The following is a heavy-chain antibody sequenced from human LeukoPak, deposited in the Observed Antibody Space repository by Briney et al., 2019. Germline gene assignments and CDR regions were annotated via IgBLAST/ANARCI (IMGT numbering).Heavy chain of an antibody. CDR3: ARVSSNWGYWYFDL. V-gene: IGHV4-34*01. CDR2: INHSGST. CDR1: GGSFSGYY. J-gene: IGHJ2*01. D-gene: IGHD7-27*01. Sequence: SETLSLTCAVYGGSFSGYYWSWIRQPPGKGLEWIGEINHSGSTNYNPSLKSRVTISVDTSKNQFSLKLSSVTAADTALYYCARVSSNWGYWYFDLWGRGTLVPVSS.